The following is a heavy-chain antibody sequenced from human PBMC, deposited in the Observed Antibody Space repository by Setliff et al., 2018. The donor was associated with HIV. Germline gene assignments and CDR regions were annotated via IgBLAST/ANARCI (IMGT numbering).Heavy chain of an antibody. Sequence: GGSLRLSCAASGFTFNSYSMNWVRQAPGKGLEWVSSISSSNSYMYYADSMKGRFTISRDNAKNSLYLQMNSLRAEDTAVYYCAREEERYYDSSGHDAFDIWGQGTMVTVSS. J-gene: IGHJ3*02. CDR2: ISSSNSYM. D-gene: IGHD3-22*01. V-gene: IGHV3-21*04. CDR3: AREEERYYDSSGHDAFDI. CDR1: GFTFNSYS.